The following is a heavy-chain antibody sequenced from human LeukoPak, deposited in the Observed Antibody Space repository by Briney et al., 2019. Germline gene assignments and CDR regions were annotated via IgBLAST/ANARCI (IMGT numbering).Heavy chain of an antibody. J-gene: IGHJ4*02. CDR2: ISGSGGST. D-gene: IGHD3-22*01. CDR1: GFTFSSYA. V-gene: IGHV3-23*01. CDR3: AKDMGAYYDSSGYYDY. Sequence: GGSLRLSCAASGFTFSSYAMSWVRQAPGKGLEWVSAISGSGGSTYYADSVKGRFTISRDNSKNTLYLQMNSLRAEDTALYYCAKDMGAYYDSSGYYDYWGQGTLVTVSS.